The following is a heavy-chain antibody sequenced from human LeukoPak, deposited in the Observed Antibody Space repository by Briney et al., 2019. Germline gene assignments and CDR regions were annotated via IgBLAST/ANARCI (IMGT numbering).Heavy chain of an antibody. J-gene: IGHJ4*02. CDR2: IIPIFGTA. CDR1: GGTFSSYA. Sequence: ASVKVSCKASGGTFSSYAISWVRQPPGQGLEWMGGIIPIFGTANYAQKFQGRVTITADESTSTAYMELSSLRSEDTAVYYCARDSGDGYNYAFDYWGQGTLVTVSS. V-gene: IGHV1-69*13. D-gene: IGHD5-24*01. CDR3: ARDSGDGYNYAFDY.